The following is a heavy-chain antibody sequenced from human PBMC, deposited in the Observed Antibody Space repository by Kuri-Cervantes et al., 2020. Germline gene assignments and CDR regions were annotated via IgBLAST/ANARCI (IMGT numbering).Heavy chain of an antibody. J-gene: IGHJ3*02. V-gene: IGHV5-51*01. CDR3: ARFFPPWGGAFDI. CDR1: GYSFTSYW. CDR2: IYPGDSDT. Sequence: GESLKISCKGSGYSFTSYWIGWVRQTPGKGLEWMGIIYPGDSDTRYSPSFQGQVTISADKSISTAYLQWSSLKASDTAMYYCARFFPPWGGAFDIWGQGTMVTVSS. D-gene: IGHD2-15*01.